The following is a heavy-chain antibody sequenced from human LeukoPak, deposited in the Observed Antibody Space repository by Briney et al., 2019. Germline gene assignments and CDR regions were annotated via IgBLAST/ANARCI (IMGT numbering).Heavy chain of an antibody. CDR2: ISSTRGNI. J-gene: IGHJ4*02. V-gene: IGHV3-23*01. CDR1: GFTFNNYG. CDR3: AKGSYYDSSGSFYFDY. D-gene: IGHD3-22*01. Sequence: GGSLRLSCAASGFTFNNYGMTWVRQAPGKGLEWLSYISSTRGNIYYADSVKGRFTISRDNSKNTLYVQVNSLGTEDTAAYYCAKGSYYDSSGSFYFDYWGQGTLVTVSS.